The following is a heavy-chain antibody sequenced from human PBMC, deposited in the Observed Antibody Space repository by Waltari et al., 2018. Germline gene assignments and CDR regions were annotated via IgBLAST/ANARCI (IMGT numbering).Heavy chain of an antibody. CDR3: ARGGVRTHIAAAGPPRKNWFDP. V-gene: IGHV4-34*01. CDR2: INHSGST. J-gene: IGHJ5*02. CDR1: GGSFSGYY. D-gene: IGHD6-13*01. Sequence: QVQLQQWGAGLLKPSETLSLTCAVYGGSFSGYYWSWIRQPPGKGLEWIGEINHSGSTNYNPSLKSRVTISVDTSKNQFSLKLSSVTAADTAVYYCARGGVRTHIAAAGPPRKNWFDPWGQGTLVTVSS.